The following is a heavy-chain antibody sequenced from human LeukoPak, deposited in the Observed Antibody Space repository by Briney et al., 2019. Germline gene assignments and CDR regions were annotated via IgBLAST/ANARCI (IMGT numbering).Heavy chain of an antibody. Sequence: SVKVSCKASGGTLSSYAISWVRQAPGQGLEWMGRIIPIFGIANYAQKFQGRVTITADKSTSTAYMELSSLRPEDTAAYYCARRGEHYYDSSENGMDVWGQGTTVTVSS. CDR2: IIPIFGIA. J-gene: IGHJ6*02. V-gene: IGHV1-69*04. CDR3: ARRGEHYYDSSENGMDV. D-gene: IGHD3-22*01. CDR1: GGTLSSYA.